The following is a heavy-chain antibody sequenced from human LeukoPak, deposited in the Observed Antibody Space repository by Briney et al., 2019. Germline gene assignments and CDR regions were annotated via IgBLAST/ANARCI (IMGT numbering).Heavy chain of an antibody. J-gene: IGHJ4*02. CDR2: IRYDGSDK. Sequence: PGGSLRLSCAASGFTFSSYGMHWVRQAPGKGLEWVAFIRYDGSDKYYADSVKGRFTISRDNSKNTLYLQMNSLRAEDTAVYYCAKDAYHYAGYFDYWGQGTLVTVSS. V-gene: IGHV3-30*02. CDR1: GFTFSSYG. CDR3: AKDAYHYAGYFDY. D-gene: IGHD3-10*01.